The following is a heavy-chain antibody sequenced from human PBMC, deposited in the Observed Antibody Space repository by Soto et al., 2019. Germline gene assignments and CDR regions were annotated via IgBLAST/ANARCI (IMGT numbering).Heavy chain of an antibody. CDR1: GVSIINSSFY. CDR3: ARRPLVRGIIPYYFDS. J-gene: IGHJ4*02. CDR2: IYYSGSA. Sequence: SETLSLTCTVSGVSIINSSFYWGWVRQPPGKRLEWIGSIYYSGSAYYNPSLKSRLTISVDTSKNQFSLNLSSVTAADTAVYFCARRPLVRGIIPYYFDSWGQGTLVTVSS. D-gene: IGHD3-10*01. V-gene: IGHV4-39*01.